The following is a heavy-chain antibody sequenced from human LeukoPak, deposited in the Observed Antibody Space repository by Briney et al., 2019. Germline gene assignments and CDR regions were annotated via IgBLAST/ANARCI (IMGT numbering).Heavy chain of an antibody. CDR3: AKEGRSLQTY. D-gene: IGHD5-24*01. V-gene: IGHV3-7*03. J-gene: IGHJ4*02. CDR1: GFMFSSNW. CDR2: IKEDGTET. Sequence: GGSLRLSCAASGFMFSSNWMSWVRLAPGKGLEWVANIKEDGTETYYVDSVKGRFTISRDNAKNSLYLQMNSLRVEGTAVYYCAKEGRSLQTYWGQGTLVTVSS.